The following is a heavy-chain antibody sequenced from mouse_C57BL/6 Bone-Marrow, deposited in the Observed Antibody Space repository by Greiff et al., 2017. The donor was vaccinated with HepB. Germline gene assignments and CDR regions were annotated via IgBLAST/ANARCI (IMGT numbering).Heavy chain of an antibody. J-gene: IGHJ4*01. CDR2: ILPSIGRT. Sequence: VQLVESGSELRSPGSSVKLSCKDFDSEVFPIAYMSWVRQKPGHGFEWIGGILPSIGRTIYGEKFEDKATLDADTLSNTAYLELNSLTSEDSAIYYCARGSDGYYGGYYAMDYWGQGTSVTVSS. D-gene: IGHD2-3*01. V-gene: IGHV15-2*01. CDR3: ARGSDGYYGGYYAMDY. CDR1: DSEVFPIAY.